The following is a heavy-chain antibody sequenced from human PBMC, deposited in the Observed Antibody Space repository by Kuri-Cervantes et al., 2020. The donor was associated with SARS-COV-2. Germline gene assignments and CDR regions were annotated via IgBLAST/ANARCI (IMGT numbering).Heavy chain of an antibody. D-gene: IGHD6-13*01. CDR2: IGTAGDT. V-gene: IGHV3-13*01. CDR1: GFTFSSYD. CDR3: ARALISSWSTEPYYYGMDA. J-gene: IGHJ6*02. Sequence: GGSLRLSCAASGFTFSSYDMHWVRQATGKGLEWVSAIGTAGDTYYADSVKGRFTISRDNSKNTLYLQMNSLRAEDTAVYYCARALISSWSTEPYYYGMDAWGQGTTVTVSS.